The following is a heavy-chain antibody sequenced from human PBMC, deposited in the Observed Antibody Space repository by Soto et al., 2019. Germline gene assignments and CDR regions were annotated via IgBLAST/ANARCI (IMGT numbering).Heavy chain of an antibody. D-gene: IGHD3-3*01. V-gene: IGHV3-15*01. CDR1: GFTFSNAW. J-gene: IGHJ5*02. CDR3: AKEFLEWLSSYNWFDP. Sequence: GSLRLSCAASGFTFSNAWMSWVRQAPGKGLEWVGRIKSKTDGGTTDYAAPVKGRFTISRDNSKNTLYLQMNSLRAEDTAVYYCAKEFLEWLSSYNWFDPWGQGTLVTVSS. CDR2: IKSKTDGGTT.